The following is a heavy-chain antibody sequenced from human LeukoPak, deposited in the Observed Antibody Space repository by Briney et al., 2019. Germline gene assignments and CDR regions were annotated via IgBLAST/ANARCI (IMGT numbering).Heavy chain of an antibody. CDR3: ARRVRGVNDAFDI. CDR2: INHSGST. V-gene: IGHV4-34*01. J-gene: IGHJ3*02. D-gene: IGHD3-10*01. CDR1: GGSFTDYY. Sequence: MPSETLSLTCAVYGGSFTDYYWSWIRQPPGRGLEWLGEINHSGSTNYNSSLKSRVTISVDTTNSQFSLRLNSVTAADTAVYYCARRVRGVNDAFDIWGQGTKVTVSS.